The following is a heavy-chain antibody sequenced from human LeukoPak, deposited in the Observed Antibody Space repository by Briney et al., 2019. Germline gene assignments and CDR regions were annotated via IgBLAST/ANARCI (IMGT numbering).Heavy chain of an antibody. Sequence: GASVKVSCKASGYTFTTYDFNWLRQATGQGLEWVGWMNPTSGNTGYAQNFQGRVTMTRDTSTSTAYLELSSLGSEDTAVYYCTRNIAPGGKGYYFDYWGQGTLVTVSS. CDR3: TRNIAPGGKGYYFDY. V-gene: IGHV1-8*01. D-gene: IGHD6-13*01. CDR1: GYTFTTYD. CDR2: MNPTSGNT. J-gene: IGHJ4*02.